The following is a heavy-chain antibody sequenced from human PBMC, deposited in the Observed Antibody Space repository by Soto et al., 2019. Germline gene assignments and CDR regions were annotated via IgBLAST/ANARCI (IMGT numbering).Heavy chain of an antibody. CDR3: ARDIVVVVADKNDY. D-gene: IGHD2-15*01. CDR1: GFTFSSYS. V-gene: IGHV3-48*01. J-gene: IGHJ4*02. Sequence: PGGSLRLSCAASGFTFSSYSMNWVRQAPGKGLEWVSYISSSSSTIYYADSVKGRFTISRDNAKNSLYLQMNSLRAEDTAVYYCARDIVVVVADKNDYWGQGTLVTVSS. CDR2: ISSSSSTI.